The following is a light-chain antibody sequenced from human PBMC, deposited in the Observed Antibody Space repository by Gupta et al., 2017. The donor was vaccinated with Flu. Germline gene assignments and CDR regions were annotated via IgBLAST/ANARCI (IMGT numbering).Light chain of an antibody. V-gene: IGKV1-27*01. Sequence: EIQLTQSPSSLSASVGDRVTITGRASQAISKYLAWYQQKPGKVPRLLIYAASTLQCGVPSRFSGSASGTDFTITISVLHPEDVATYYCQKNNRAPFTFGHGTKVDIK. CDR1: QAISKY. J-gene: IGKJ3*01. CDR3: QKNNRAPFT. CDR2: AAS.